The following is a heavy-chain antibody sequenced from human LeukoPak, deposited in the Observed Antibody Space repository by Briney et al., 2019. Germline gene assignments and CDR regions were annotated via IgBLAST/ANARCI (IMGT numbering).Heavy chain of an antibody. D-gene: IGHD3-22*01. CDR2: INHSGST. CDR1: GGSFSGYY. CDR3: ARGRAPHYYDSSGYPLSRGVYYYYYYYMDV. Sequence: SETLSLTCAVYGGSFSGYYWSWIRQPPGKGLEWIGEINHSGSTNYNPSLKSRVTISVDTSKNQFSLKLSSVTAADTAVYYCARGRAPHYYDSSGYPLSRGVYYYYYYYMDVWGKGTTVTVSS. V-gene: IGHV4-34*01. J-gene: IGHJ6*03.